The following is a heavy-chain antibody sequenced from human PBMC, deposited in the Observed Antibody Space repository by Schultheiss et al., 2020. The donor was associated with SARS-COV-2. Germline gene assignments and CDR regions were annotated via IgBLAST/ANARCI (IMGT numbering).Heavy chain of an antibody. Sequence: SETLSLTCAVSGYSISSGYYWGWIRQPPGKGLEWIGSIYHSGSTNYNPSLKSRVTISVDKSKNQFSLKLRSVTAADTAVYYCARGGYRARKDGYKYWGQGTLVTVSS. CDR3: ARGGYRARKDGYKY. J-gene: IGHJ4*02. CDR1: GYSISSGYY. CDR2: IYHSGST. D-gene: IGHD5-24*01. V-gene: IGHV4-38-2*01.